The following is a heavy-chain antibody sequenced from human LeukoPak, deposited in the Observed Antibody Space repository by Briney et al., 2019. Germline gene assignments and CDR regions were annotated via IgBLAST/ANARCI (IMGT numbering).Heavy chain of an antibody. Sequence: WIRQPPGKGLEWIGEINHSGSTNYNPSLKSRVTISVDTSKNQFSLKLSSVTAADTAVYYCARGSYDNSGYLAFDIWGQGTMVTVSS. J-gene: IGHJ3*02. D-gene: IGHD3-22*01. CDR2: INHSGST. CDR3: ARGSYDNSGYLAFDI. V-gene: IGHV4-34*01.